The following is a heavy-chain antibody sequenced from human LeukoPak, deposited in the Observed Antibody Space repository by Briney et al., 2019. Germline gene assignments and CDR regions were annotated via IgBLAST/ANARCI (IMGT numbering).Heavy chain of an antibody. Sequence: SQTLSLTCTVSGGSISSGDYYWSWMPQPPGKGLEWIMYIYYSGSTYYNPFLKSRVTISVDTSKNQSSLKLSSVTAADTAVYYCAREIHDSQRKYYFDYWGQGTLVTVSS. V-gene: IGHV4-30-4*01. J-gene: IGHJ4*02. D-gene: IGHD2-15*01. CDR3: AREIHDSQRKYYFDY. CDR1: GGSISSGDYY. CDR2: IYYSGST.